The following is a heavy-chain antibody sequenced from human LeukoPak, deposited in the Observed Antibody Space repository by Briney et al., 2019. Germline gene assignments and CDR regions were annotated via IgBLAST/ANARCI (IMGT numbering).Heavy chain of an antibody. CDR3: TRAVGYCTNGVCYHELFDI. D-gene: IGHD2-8*01. J-gene: IGHJ3*02. Sequence: GGSLRLSCTASGFTFGDYAMSWFRQAPGKGLEWVGFIRSKAYGGTTEYAASVKGRFTISRDDSKSIAYLQMNSLKTEDTAVYYCTRAVGYCTNGVCYHELFDIWGQGTMVTVSS. CDR1: GFTFGDYA. CDR2: IRSKAYGGTT. V-gene: IGHV3-49*03.